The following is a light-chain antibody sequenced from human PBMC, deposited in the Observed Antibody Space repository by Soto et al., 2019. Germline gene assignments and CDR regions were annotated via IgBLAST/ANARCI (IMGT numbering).Light chain of an antibody. J-gene: IGKJ4*01. CDR1: QDITNY. CDR3: QQYDNRPLT. V-gene: IGKV1-33*01. Sequence: DIQMTQSPSSLSASVGDRVTITCQASQDITNYLNWYQQKPGKAPKLLIYDVSKLEAGVPSRSSGSGSGTDFTLTISSLQPEDIATYYCQQYDNRPLTFGGGTKVEIK. CDR2: DVS.